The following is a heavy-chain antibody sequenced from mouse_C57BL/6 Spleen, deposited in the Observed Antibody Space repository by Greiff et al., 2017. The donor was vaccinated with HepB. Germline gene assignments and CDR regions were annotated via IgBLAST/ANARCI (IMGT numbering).Heavy chain of an antibody. J-gene: IGHJ2*01. V-gene: IGHV1-61*01. D-gene: IGHD1-1*01. CDR1: GYTFTSYW. Sequence: QVQLQQPGAELVRPGSSVKLSCKASGYTFTSYWMDWVKQRPGQGLEWIGNIYPSDSETHYNQKFKDQATLTVDKSSSTAYMQLSSLTSEDSAVYYCASSDYYGSSYDYWGQGTTLTVSS. CDR3: ASSDYYGSSYDY. CDR2: IYPSDSET.